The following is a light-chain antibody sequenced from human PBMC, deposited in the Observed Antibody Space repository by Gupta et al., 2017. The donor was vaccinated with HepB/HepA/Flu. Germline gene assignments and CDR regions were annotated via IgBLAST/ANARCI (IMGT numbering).Light chain of an antibody. V-gene: IGLV1-40*01. CDR1: SSNIGAGYD. CDR3: QSFDGSLYV. Sequence: QSVLTQPPSVSGAPGQRVTISCTGSSSNIGAGYDVHWYRQVPGTGPKVLVYGNNKRPWGVPDRFSGSRSGTSASLAITGLQTEDEAVYFCQSFDGSLYVFGTGTKV. CDR2: GNN. J-gene: IGLJ1*01.